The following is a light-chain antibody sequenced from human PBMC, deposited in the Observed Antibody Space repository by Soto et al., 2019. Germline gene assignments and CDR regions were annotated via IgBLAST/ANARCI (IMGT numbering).Light chain of an antibody. CDR1: QSLLYSNGYNF. V-gene: IGKV2-28*01. J-gene: IGKJ2*01. CDR2: LGS. Sequence: DVVMTQSPLSLPVTPGEPASISCRSSQSLLYSNGYNFLDWYLQKPGQSPQLLIYLGSNRASGAPDRFSGSGSGTDFTLKISRVEAEDVGVYYCMQALQTPYTFGQGTKVDIK. CDR3: MQALQTPYT.